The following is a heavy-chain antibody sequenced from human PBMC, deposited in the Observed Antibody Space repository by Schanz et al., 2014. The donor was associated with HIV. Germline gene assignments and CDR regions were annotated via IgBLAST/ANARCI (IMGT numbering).Heavy chain of an antibody. CDR1: GDTFTGDF. D-gene: IGHD6-6*01. J-gene: IGHJ3*02. V-gene: IGHV1-2*02. CDR3: ARGLGDSSSSEPFDI. Sequence: QVQLVQSGAEMKKPGASVKVSCKASGDTFTGDFMHWVRQAPGQGLEWMGWINPNSGGTNYAQKFQGRVTMTRDTSISTAYMELRSLRSEDTAVYYCARGLGDSSSSEPFDIWGQGTKVTVSS. CDR2: INPNSGGT.